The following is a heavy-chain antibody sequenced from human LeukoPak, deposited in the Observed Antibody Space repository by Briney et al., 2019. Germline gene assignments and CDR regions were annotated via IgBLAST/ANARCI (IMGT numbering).Heavy chain of an antibody. Sequence: GGSLRLSCAASGFTFSSYSMNWVRQAPGKGLEWVSSISSSSSYIYYADSVKGRFTISRDNANNSLYLQMNSLRAEDTAVYYCARDTSGFGRFDTWGQGTLVTVSS. CDR2: ISSSSSYI. V-gene: IGHV3-21*01. D-gene: IGHD3-22*01. CDR1: GFTFSSYS. J-gene: IGHJ5*02. CDR3: ARDTSGFGRFDT.